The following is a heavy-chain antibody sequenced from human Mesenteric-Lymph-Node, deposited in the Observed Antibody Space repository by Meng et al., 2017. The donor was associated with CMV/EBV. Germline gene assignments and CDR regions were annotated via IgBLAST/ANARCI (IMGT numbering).Heavy chain of an antibody. D-gene: IGHD1-26*01. CDR3: ARSVKWNPLDF. V-gene: IGHV1-69*04. CDR1: GGTFSSYG. J-gene: IGHJ4*02. CDR2: IIPILEIT. Sequence: SVKVSCKASGGTFSSYGISWVRQAPGQGLEWMGRIIPILEITNYAQKFQGRVTITADKSTSTAYMELSSLRSEDTAVYYCARSVKWNPLDFWGQGTLVTVSS.